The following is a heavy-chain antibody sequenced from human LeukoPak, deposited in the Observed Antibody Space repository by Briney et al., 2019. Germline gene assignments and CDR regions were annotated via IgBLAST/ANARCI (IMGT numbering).Heavy chain of an antibody. J-gene: IGHJ4*02. D-gene: IGHD6-25*01. CDR1: GFSFSSYS. V-gene: IGHV3-21*01. CDR3: ARVLEAASFDY. Sequence: GGSLRLSCAASGFSFSSYSMNWVRLAPGKGLEWVSSISNSSRYIYFADSLKGRFTISRDNAKNSLYLQMNSLRAEDTAVYYCARVLEAASFDYWGQGILVTVSS. CDR2: ISNSSRYI.